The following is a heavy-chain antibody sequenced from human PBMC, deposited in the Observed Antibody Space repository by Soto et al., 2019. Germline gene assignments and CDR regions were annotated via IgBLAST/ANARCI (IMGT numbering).Heavy chain of an antibody. D-gene: IGHD3-10*01. V-gene: IGHV4-34*01. CDR2: INHSGST. J-gene: IGHJ5*02. CDR1: GGSFSGYY. CDR3: ARTYVYYYDSGNWFDP. Sequence: QVPLQQGGAGLLKPSETLSLTCAVYGGSFSGYYWSWIRQPPGKGLEWIGEINHSGSTNYNPFLKSRVTISVDTSKNQFSMNLGSVTAADTAVYYCARTYVYYYDSGNWFDPWGQGTLVTVSS.